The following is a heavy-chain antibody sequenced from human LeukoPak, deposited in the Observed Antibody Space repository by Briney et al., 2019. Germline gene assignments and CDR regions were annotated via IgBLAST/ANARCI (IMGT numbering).Heavy chain of an antibody. CDR1: GFTFSSYS. J-gene: IGHJ4*02. Sequence: GGSLRLSCAASGFTFSSYSMNWVRQAPGKGLEWVSSISDSGGSTYYADSVKGRFTISRDNSKNTLYLQMNSLRADDTAVYYCAKKAYCGGDCFSYNPYYFDYWGQGTLVTVSS. CDR2: ISDSGGST. V-gene: IGHV3-23*01. CDR3: AKKAYCGGDCFSYNPYYFDY. D-gene: IGHD2-21*02.